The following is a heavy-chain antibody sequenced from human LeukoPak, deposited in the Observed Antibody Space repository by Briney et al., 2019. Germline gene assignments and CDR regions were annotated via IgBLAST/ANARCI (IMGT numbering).Heavy chain of an antibody. J-gene: IGHJ4*02. CDR3: ARNTNYFGSGNSFDY. CDR2: INPNSGDT. Sequence: ASVKVSCKASGYTFTGYHMHWVRQAPGQGLEWMGWINPNSGDTNYAQKFQGRVTMTRDTSISTVYMELGRLRSDDTAMYYCARNTNYFGSGNSFDYWGQGTLVTVSS. CDR1: GYTFTGYH. D-gene: IGHD3-10*01. V-gene: IGHV1-2*02.